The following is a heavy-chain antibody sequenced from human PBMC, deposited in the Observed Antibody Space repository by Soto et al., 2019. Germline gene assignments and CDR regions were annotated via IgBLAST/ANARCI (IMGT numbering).Heavy chain of an antibody. J-gene: IGHJ6*02. CDR1: GFTFSSFA. D-gene: IGHD3-9*01. CDR3: AKATEPYYDILTGWYGARYYYGMDV. CDR2: ISGSGGST. Sequence: PGGSLRLSCAASGFTFSSFAMSWVRQAPGKGLEWVSAISGSGGSTYYADSVKGRFTISRDNSKNTLYLQMNSLRAEDTAVYYCAKATEPYYDILTGWYGARYYYGMDVWGQGTTVTVSS. V-gene: IGHV3-23*01.